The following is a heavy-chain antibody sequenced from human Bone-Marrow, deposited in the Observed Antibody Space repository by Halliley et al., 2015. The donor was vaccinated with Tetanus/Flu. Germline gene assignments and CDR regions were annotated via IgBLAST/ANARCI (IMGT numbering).Heavy chain of an antibody. Sequence: TLSLTCTVSGGSISSSSYYWGWVRQPPGKGLEYIGSIYYSGSTYYNPSLKSRVTISVDTSNNQFSLNLSSVTAADRAVYYCARHISSGWPCFDYWGQGTLVTVSS. CDR3: ARHISSGWPCFDY. CDR2: IYYSGST. CDR1: GGSISSSSYY. J-gene: IGHJ4*02. D-gene: IGHD6-19*01. V-gene: IGHV4-39*01.